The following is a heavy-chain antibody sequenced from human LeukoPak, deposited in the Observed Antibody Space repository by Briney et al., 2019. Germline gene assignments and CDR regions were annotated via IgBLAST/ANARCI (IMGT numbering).Heavy chain of an antibody. D-gene: IGHD2-15*01. Sequence: GASVKVSCKASGYTFTGYYMHWVRQAPGQGLEWMGWINPNSGGTNYAQKFQGRVTMTRDTSISTAYMELSRLRSDDTAVYYCARDWEYCSGVSCYSKDAFDIWGQGTMVTVSS. CDR2: INPNSGGT. V-gene: IGHV1-2*02. CDR1: GYTFTGYY. CDR3: ARDWEYCSGVSCYSKDAFDI. J-gene: IGHJ3*02.